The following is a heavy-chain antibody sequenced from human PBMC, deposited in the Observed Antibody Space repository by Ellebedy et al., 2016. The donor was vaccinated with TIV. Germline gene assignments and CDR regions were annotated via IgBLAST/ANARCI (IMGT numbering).Heavy chain of an antibody. Sequence: GGSLRLSXTASGFTFSSYWMHWVRQAPGKGLVWVSRMDSGGSTTDYADSVKGRFTISRDNAKNTLYLQMDSLRADDTAVYYCARDRRMSGYDLDYWGQGTLVTVSS. CDR1: GFTFSSYW. J-gene: IGHJ4*02. D-gene: IGHD5-12*01. CDR3: ARDRRMSGYDLDY. CDR2: MDSGGSTT. V-gene: IGHV3-74*01.